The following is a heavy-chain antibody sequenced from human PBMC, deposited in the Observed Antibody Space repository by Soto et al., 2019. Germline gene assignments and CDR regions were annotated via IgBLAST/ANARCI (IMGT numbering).Heavy chain of an antibody. J-gene: IGHJ4*02. Sequence: QVQLEESGGGVVQPGRSLRLSCAGSGFTVSSYGMHGVRQAPGKGLEWVAVISRDGRTTFYADSVKGRFTITKDNSRNTLFLEMNSLRDDDMAVYYCTGEVASGYWGQGTLVTVSS. CDR2: ISRDGRTT. V-gene: IGHV3-30*03. CDR1: GFTVSSYG. CDR3: TGEVASGY. D-gene: IGHD2-8*02.